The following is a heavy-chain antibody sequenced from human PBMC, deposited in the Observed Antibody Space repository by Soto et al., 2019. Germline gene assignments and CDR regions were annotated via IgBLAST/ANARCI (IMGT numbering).Heavy chain of an antibody. Sequence: SETLSLTCTVSGGSISSSSYYWGWIRQPPGKGLEWIGSIYYSGSTYYNPSLKSRVTISVDTSKNQFSLKLSSVTAADTAVYYCARVQGGYSGSYNYYYYYMDVWGKGTTVTVSS. D-gene: IGHD3-10*01. CDR1: GGSISSSSYY. CDR2: IYYSGST. J-gene: IGHJ6*03. V-gene: IGHV4-39*01. CDR3: ARVQGGYSGSYNYYYYYMDV.